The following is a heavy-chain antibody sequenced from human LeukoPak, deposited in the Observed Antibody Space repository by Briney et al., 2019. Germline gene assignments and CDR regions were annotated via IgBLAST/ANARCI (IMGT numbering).Heavy chain of an antibody. D-gene: IGHD2-15*01. J-gene: IGHJ4*02. CDR3: ARGVGYCSGGSCYEVYDY. CDR1: GYHFTSYW. Sequence: GGSLEISFKGSGYHFTSYWNGWGRPGPGKGLEGMGIIYPGESDTRYSPSFQGQVTISADKSISTAYLQWSSLKASDTAMYYCARGVGYCSGGSCYEVYDYWGQGTLVTVSS. CDR2: IYPGESDT. V-gene: IGHV5-51*01.